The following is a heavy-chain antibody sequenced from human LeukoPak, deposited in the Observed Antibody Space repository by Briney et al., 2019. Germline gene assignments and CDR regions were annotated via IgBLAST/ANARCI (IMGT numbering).Heavy chain of an antibody. V-gene: IGHV3-43*01. Sequence: GGSLRLSCVASGFTFDDYTMHWVRQAPGKGLEWVSLISWDGGSTYYADSVKGRSTISRDNSKNSLYLQMNSLRTEDTALYYCAKGTPAVAGYLDYWGQGTLVTVSS. CDR2: ISWDGGST. J-gene: IGHJ4*02. D-gene: IGHD6-19*01. CDR1: GFTFDDYT. CDR3: AKGTPAVAGYLDY.